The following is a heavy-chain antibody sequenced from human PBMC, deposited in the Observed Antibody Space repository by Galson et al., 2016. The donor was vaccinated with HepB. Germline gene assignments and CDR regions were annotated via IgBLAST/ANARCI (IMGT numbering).Heavy chain of an antibody. J-gene: IGHJ6*03. D-gene: IGHD1-1*01. CDR1: GDSVSSNSAS. V-gene: IGHV6-1*01. CDR2: TYYRSKWYN. Sequence: CAISGDSVSSNSASWNFIRQSPSRGLEWLGRTYYRSKWYNDYAVSVRSRITINPDTSKNQFSLQLNSVTPEDTAVYYCAIGISAQLQTAAYYYYVDVWGKGTTVTFSS. CDR3: AIGISAQLQTAAYYYYVDV.